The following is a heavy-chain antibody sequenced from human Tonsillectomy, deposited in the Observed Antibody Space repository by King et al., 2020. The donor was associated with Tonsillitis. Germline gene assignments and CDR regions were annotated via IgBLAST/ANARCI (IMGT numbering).Heavy chain of an antibody. J-gene: IGHJ5*02. Sequence: VQLQQWGAGLLKPSETLSLTCAVYGGSFSGYYWSWIRQPPGKGLEWIGEINHSGSTNYNPSLKSRVTISVDTSKNQFSLKLSSVTAADTAVYYCARGLMRYYDILTGPNWVDPWGQGTLAT. CDR2: INHSGST. CDR1: GGSFSGYY. V-gene: IGHV4-34*01. D-gene: IGHD3-9*01. CDR3: ARGLMRYYDILTGPNWVDP.